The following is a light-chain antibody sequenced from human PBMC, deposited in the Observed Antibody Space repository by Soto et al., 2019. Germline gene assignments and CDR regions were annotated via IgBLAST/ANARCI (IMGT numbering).Light chain of an antibody. J-gene: IGKJ1*01. CDR1: QSVLFRSTNKNY. CDR3: QQYYETLRT. V-gene: IGKV4-1*01. Sequence: DVVMTQSPDSLAVSLGERATINCRSSQSVLFRSTNKNYLAWYQQKAGQPPKLLISWVSSRESGVPDRFSGSGSGTDFTLTISSLQAEDVAVYYCQQYYETLRTFGQGTKVEIK. CDR2: WVS.